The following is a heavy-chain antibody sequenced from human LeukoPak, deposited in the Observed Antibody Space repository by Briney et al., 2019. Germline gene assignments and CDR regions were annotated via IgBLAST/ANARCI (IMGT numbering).Heavy chain of an antibody. D-gene: IGHD3-10*01. CDR2: IGGSGERT. CDR1: GFPFIRND. Sequence: GGSLRLSFAASGFPFIRNDMSWVRQPPGKGLEWVSCIGGSGERTNYADAVRGRFTISRPTSKNTLYLEMNSLRAGDAAVYYCAKYRGFGDSYDSWGQGTLVTVSS. CDR3: AKYRGFGDSYDS. V-gene: IGHV3-23*01. J-gene: IGHJ4*02.